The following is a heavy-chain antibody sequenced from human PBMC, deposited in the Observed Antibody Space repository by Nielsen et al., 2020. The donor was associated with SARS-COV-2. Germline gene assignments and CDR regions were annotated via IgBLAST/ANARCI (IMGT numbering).Heavy chain of an antibody. CDR3: ARALAAGDTVGYFDL. J-gene: IGHJ2*01. D-gene: IGHD4-17*01. CDR1: GFTFSSYA. V-gene: IGHV3-30*14. Sequence: GESLKISCAASGFTFSSYAMHWVRQAPGKGLEWVAVISYDGSNKYYADSVKGRFTISRENAKNSLYLQMNSLRAGDTAVYYCARALAAGDTVGYFDLWGRGTLVTVSS. CDR2: ISYDGSNK.